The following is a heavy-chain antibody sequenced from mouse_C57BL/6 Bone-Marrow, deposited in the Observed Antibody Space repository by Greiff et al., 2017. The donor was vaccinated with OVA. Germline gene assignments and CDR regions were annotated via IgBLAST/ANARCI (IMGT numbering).Heavy chain of an antibody. CDR2: INPYNGDT. D-gene: IGHD2-4*01. J-gene: IGHJ2*01. CDR1: GYSFTGYF. V-gene: IGHV1-20*01. Sequence: VHVKQSGPELVKPGDSVKISCKASGYSFTGYFIHFLMQIHGKSLSLIGRINPYNGDTFYNQKFKGKATLTVDKSSSTAHMELRSLTSEDSAVYYCARWDYEPLRYYFDYWGQGTTLTVSS. CDR3: ARWDYEPLRYYFDY.